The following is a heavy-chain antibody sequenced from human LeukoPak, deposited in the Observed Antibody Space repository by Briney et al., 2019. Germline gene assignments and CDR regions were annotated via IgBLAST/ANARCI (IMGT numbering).Heavy chain of an antibody. D-gene: IGHD3-3*01. CDR3: ARVGDFWSGYPNWFDP. J-gene: IGHJ5*02. CDR1: GGSISSYY. Sequence: SETLSLTCTVSGGSISSYYWSWIRQPPWKGLEWIGYIYYSGSTNYNPSLKSRVTISVDTSKNQFSLKLSSVTAADTAVYYCARVGDFWSGYPNWFDPWGQGTLVTVSS. V-gene: IGHV4-59*01. CDR2: IYYSGST.